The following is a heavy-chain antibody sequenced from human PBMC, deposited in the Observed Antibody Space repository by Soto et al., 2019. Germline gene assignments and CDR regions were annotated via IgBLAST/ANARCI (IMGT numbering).Heavy chain of an antibody. CDR1: GGSITPYY. CDR2: VSYNGNN. CDR3: ARQQYTVVTAFDV. Sequence: QVQLKESGPGLVKPADTLSLKCTVSGGSITPYYWSWIRQTPGGGLEWIGYVSYNGNNNYNPSLKSRVSRSADTSKNEFSLKLTSLTAADAAIYFCARQQYTVVTAFDVWGQGTMVAVSS. J-gene: IGHJ3*01. D-gene: IGHD2-15*01. V-gene: IGHV4-59*07.